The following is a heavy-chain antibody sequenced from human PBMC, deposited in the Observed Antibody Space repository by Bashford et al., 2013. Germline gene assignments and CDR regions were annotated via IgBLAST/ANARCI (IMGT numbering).Heavy chain of an antibody. Sequence: SETLSLTCTVSGGSISSGDYYWSWIRQPQEGPEWIGYDLLQWEAPNYNPSLKSRVTISVDTSKNQFSLKLSSVTAADTAVYYCARMVRKDAFDIWGRRTMV. J-gene: IGHJ3*02. D-gene: IGHD3-10*01. CDR1: GGSISSGDYY. CDR3: ARMVRKDAFDI. V-gene: IGHV4-30-4*01. CDR2: DLLQWEAP.